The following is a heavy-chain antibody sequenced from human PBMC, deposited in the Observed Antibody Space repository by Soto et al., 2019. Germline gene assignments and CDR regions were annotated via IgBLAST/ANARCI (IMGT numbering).Heavy chain of an antibody. CDR1: GYTFTGYY. CDR3: ARESRFLEWLPPYCYYGMDV. V-gene: IGHV1-2*04. CDR2: INPNSGGT. Sequence: ASVKVSCKASGYTFTGYYMHWVRQAPGQGLEWMGWINPNSGGTNYAQKFQGWVTMTRDTSISTAYMELSRLRSDDTAVYYCARESRFLEWLPPYCYYGMDVWGQGTKVTVSS. D-gene: IGHD3-3*01. J-gene: IGHJ6*02.